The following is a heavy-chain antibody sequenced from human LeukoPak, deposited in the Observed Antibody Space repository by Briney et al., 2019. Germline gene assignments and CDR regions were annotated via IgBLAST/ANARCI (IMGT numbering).Heavy chain of an antibody. CDR2: IYHSGSP. CDR1: GGSISSNNW. Sequence: SGTLSLTCAVSGGSISSNNWWGWVSRPPGKGLEWIGEIYHSGSPNYNPSLKSRVTISVDTSKNQFSLKLSSVTAADTAVYYCARGVTGPYFDYWGQGTLVTVSS. CDR3: ARGVTGPYFDY. V-gene: IGHV4-4*02. D-gene: IGHD1-20*01. J-gene: IGHJ4*02.